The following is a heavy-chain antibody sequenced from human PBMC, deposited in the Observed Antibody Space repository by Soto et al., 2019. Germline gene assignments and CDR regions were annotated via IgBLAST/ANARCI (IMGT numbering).Heavy chain of an antibody. V-gene: IGHV3-30*18. CDR3: AKDRLGVRGYSSSIWT. CDR2: ISYDGSNK. CDR1: GFTFSSYG. Sequence: GGSLRLSCAASGFTFSSYGMHWVRQAPGKGLEWVAVISYDGSNKYYADSVKGRFTISRDHSKNTLYLQMNSLRAEDTAVYYCAKDRLGVRGYSSSIWTWGQGTMVTVSS. D-gene: IGHD6-6*01. J-gene: IGHJ3*01.